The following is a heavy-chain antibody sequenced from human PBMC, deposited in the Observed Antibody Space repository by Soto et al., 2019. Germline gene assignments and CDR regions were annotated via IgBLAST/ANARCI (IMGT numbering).Heavy chain of an antibody. Sequence: QVQLLQSGAEVKKPGASVRVSCKASGYTFINHGISWVRQAPGQGLEWMGWISAYNGNTNYAQKLQGRVTMTRDTSTNTAYMELRSLRSDDTAMYYCARDVIATTGNWFEPWGQGTLVTVSS. D-gene: IGHD6-13*01. J-gene: IGHJ5*02. CDR1: GYTFINHG. CDR3: ARDVIATTGNWFEP. V-gene: IGHV1-18*01. CDR2: ISAYNGNT.